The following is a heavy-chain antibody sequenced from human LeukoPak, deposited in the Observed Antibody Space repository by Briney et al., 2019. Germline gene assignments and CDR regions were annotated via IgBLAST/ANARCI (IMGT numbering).Heavy chain of an antibody. Sequence: GSSVKVSCKASRGTLSSYTISWVRQAPGQGLEWMGRIIPILGIANYAQKFQGRVTITADKSTSTAYMELSSLRSEDTAVYYCARDGVAGSFDYWGQGTLVTVSS. CDR1: RGTLSSYT. CDR2: IIPILGIA. V-gene: IGHV1-69*04. D-gene: IGHD2-8*01. J-gene: IGHJ4*02. CDR3: ARDGVAGSFDY.